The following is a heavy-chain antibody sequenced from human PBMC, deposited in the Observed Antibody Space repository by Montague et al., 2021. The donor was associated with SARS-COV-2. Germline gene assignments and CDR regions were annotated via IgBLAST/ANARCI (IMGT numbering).Heavy chain of an antibody. J-gene: IGHJ3*01. CDR2: IYYTGNT. CDR3: ARLKRYFDSSGSPSAFDF. CDR1: GGSITNNIDY. D-gene: IGHD3-22*01. V-gene: IGHV4-39*02. Sequence: SECLSLTRTVSGGSITNNIDYWAWIRQPPGKGLEWIGSIYYTGNTYYNPSLKSRVTISVVTSKNHFTLKLSSVTAAETAVYYCARLKRYFDSSGSPSAFDFWGQGTKVTVSS.